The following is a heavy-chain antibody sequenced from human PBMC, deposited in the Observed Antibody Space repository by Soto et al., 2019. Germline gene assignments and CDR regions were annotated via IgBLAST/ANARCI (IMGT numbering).Heavy chain of an antibody. CDR2: IYYGGST. CDR1: GGSISSYY. V-gene: IGHV4-59*01. CDR3: ARDLSSAWFDP. J-gene: IGHJ5*02. D-gene: IGHD6-19*01. Sequence: TSETLSLTCTASGGSISSYYWSWIRQPPGKGLEWIGYIYYGGSTNYNPSLKSRVTISVDTSKNQFSLKLSSVTAADTAVYYCARDLSSAWFDPWGQGTLVTVSS.